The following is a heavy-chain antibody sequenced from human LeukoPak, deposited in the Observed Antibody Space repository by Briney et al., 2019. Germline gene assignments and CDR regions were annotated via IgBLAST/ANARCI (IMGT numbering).Heavy chain of an antibody. V-gene: IGHV7-81*01. CDR1: GYSFTTYG. D-gene: IGHD6-6*01. CDR3: ARWSVAARLGWFDP. J-gene: IGHJ5*02. Sequence: ASVKVSCKASGYSFTTYGMNWVPQAPGQGLEWMGWFNTYTGNPTYAQGFTGRFVFSLDTSVSTAYLQISSLKAEDTAVYYCARWSVAARLGWFDPWGQGTLVTVSS. CDR2: FNTYTGNP.